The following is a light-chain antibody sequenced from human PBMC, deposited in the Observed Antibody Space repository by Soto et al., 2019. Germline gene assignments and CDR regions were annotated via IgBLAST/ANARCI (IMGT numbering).Light chain of an antibody. CDR2: AAS. CDR1: QSIRSY. CDR3: QQSDSIPRT. Sequence: DIQMTQSPSSLSASVGDRVTITCRASQSIRSYLNWYQQKPGKAPKLLIYAASTLQSGVPSRFSGSGSGTDFTLTISSLQPEDFATYYCQQSDSIPRTFGQGTKVDIK. J-gene: IGKJ1*01. V-gene: IGKV1-39*01.